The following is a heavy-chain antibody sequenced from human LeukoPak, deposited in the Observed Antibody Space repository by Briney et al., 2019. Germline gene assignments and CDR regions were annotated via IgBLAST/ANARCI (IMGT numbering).Heavy chain of an antibody. D-gene: IGHD5-18*01. J-gene: IGHJ4*02. Sequence: GGSLRLSCTTSEFSFRTYAMTWVRQAPGKGLEWVSTISVDDQGSTYYTDSVKGRFTISRDNAKNSLYLQMNSLRAEDTAVYYCAGNLPWTQIWSSALEDYWGQGTLVTVSS. V-gene: IGHV3-23*01. CDR3: AGNLPWTQIWSSALEDY. CDR2: ISVDDQGST. CDR1: EFSFRTYA.